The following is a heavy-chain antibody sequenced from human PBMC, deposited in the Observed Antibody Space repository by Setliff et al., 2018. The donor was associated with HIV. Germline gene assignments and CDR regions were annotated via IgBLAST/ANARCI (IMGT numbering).Heavy chain of an antibody. Sequence: SVKVSCKASGGTFSRHAFSWVRQAPGQGLEWIGRIIPTFETANYAQKFQGRVTITADKSTNTVYLELNSLRSEDTAMYYCARGVHSGGSGWYNWYFDLWGRGTLVTVSS. CDR3: ARGVHSGGSGWYNWYFDL. CDR2: IIPTFETA. CDR1: GGTFSRHA. J-gene: IGHJ2*01. D-gene: IGHD6-19*01. V-gene: IGHV1-69*06.